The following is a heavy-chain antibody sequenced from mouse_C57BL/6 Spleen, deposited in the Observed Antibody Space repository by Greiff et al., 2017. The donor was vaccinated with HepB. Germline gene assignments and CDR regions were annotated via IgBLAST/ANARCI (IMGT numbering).Heavy chain of an antibody. CDR1: GYSITSGYD. V-gene: IGHV3-1*01. CDR2: ISYSGST. Sequence: EVKLLESGPGMVKPSQSLSLTCTVTGYSITSGYDWHWIRHFPGNKLEWMGYISYSGSTNYNPSLKSRISITHDRSKNHFFLKLNSVTTEDTATYYCARGGGNYERHYAMDYWGQGTSVTVSS. D-gene: IGHD2-1*01. J-gene: IGHJ4*01. CDR3: ARGGGNYERHYAMDY.